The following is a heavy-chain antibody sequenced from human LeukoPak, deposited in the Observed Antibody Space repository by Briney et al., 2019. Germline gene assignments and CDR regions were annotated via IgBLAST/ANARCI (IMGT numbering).Heavy chain of an antibody. CDR3: ARGGSVGATRMNWFDP. CDR1: GFTFSSDA. D-gene: IGHD1-26*01. Sequence: GGSLRLSCAASGFTFSSDAMSWVRQAPGKGLEWVSAISGSGGSTYYADSVKGRFTISRDNSKNTLYLQMNSLRAEDTAVYYCARGGSVGATRMNWFDPWGQGTLVTVSS. CDR2: ISGSGGST. J-gene: IGHJ5*02. V-gene: IGHV3-23*01.